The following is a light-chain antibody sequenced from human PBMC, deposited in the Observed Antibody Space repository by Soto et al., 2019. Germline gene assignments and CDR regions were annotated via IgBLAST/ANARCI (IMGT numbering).Light chain of an antibody. CDR2: GAS. V-gene: IGKV1-39*01. Sequence: DIQMTQSPLYLSASVGDRVTITCRASQPISSYLNWYQQKLGKAPKLLIYGASALQSGVPSRFSGSGSGTDFTLAISGLQPEDFANYYCQQTYSSSVTFGQGTKVEIK. CDR1: QPISSY. J-gene: IGKJ1*01. CDR3: QQTYSSSVT.